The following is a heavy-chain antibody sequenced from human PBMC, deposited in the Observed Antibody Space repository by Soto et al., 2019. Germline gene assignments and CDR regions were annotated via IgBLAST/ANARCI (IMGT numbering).Heavy chain of an antibody. V-gene: IGHV1-69*06. J-gene: IGHJ5*02. Sequence: SVRVSCKASGGTFSSYAISWVRQAPGQGLEWMGGIIPIFGTANYAQKLQGRVTITADKSTSRAYMELSSLRSEDTAVYYCARDRWYQLLYRTGGWFDPWGQGTLVTVSS. CDR1: GGTFSSYA. D-gene: IGHD2-2*02. CDR2: IIPIFGTA. CDR3: ARDRWYQLLYRTGGWFDP.